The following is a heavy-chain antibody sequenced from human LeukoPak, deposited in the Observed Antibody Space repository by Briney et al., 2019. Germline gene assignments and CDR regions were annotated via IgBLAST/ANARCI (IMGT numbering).Heavy chain of an antibody. CDR1: GGSISSSSYY. Sequence: SETLSLTCTVSGGSISSSSYYWGWIRQPPGKGLEWIGSIYYSGSTYYNPSLKSRVTISVDTSKNQFSLKLSSVTAADTAVYYCARERYYGSSWFDPWGQGTLVTVSS. D-gene: IGHD3-10*01. CDR3: ARERYYGSSWFDP. V-gene: IGHV4-39*02. CDR2: IYYSGST. J-gene: IGHJ5*02.